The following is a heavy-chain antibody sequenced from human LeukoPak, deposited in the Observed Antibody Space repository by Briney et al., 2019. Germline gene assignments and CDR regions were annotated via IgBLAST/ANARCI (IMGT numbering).Heavy chain of an antibody. CDR3: AKEVSGKDYFEY. J-gene: IGHJ4*02. Sequence: GGSLRLSCAASGFTFSTYLMHWVRQAPGKGLEWVAVISYDGSDKHYADSVKGRFTISRDNFKNTLYLQMNSLRVEDTAVYYCAKEVSGKDYFEYWGQGTLVTVSS. CDR1: GFTFSTYL. D-gene: IGHD6-25*01. V-gene: IGHV3-30*18. CDR2: ISYDGSDK.